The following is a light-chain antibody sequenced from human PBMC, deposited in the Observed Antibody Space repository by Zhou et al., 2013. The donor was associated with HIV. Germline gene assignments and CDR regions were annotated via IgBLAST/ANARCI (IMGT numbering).Light chain of an antibody. J-gene: IGKJ4*01. CDR2: LGS. Sequence: DIVMTQSPVSLPVTPGEPASISCRSSQNLLHSNGYNYLDWYLQKPGQSPQLLIYLGSNRASGVPDRFSGSGSGTDFTLKISRVEAEDVGVYYCMQALQTPLTFGRRDQGGDQT. V-gene: IGKV2-28*01. CDR3: MQALQTPLT. CDR1: QNLLHSNGYNY.